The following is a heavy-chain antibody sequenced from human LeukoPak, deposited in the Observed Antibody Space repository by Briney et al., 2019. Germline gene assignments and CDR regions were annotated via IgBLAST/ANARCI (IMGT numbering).Heavy chain of an antibody. Sequence: GGSLRLSCAASGFTFSSYAMSWVRQAPGKGLEWVSAISGSGGSTYYADSVKGRFTISRDNSKNTLYLQMNSLRAEDTAVYSCLRWFGELSRPPIAFDYWGQGTLVTVSS. CDR1: GFTFSSYA. J-gene: IGHJ4*02. D-gene: IGHD3-10*01. CDR2: ISGSGGST. CDR3: LRWFGELSRPPIAFDY. V-gene: IGHV3-23*01.